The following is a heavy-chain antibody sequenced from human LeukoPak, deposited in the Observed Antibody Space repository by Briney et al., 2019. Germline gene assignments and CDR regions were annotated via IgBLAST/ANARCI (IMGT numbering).Heavy chain of an antibody. Sequence: SETLSLTCTVSGGSISSYYWSWIRQPPGKGLEWIGYIYYSGSTNYNPSLKSRVTMSVDTSKNQFSLKLSSVTAADTAVYYCARDPVVGADSSGYFDYWGQGTLVTVSS. CDR3: ARDPVVGADSSGYFDY. J-gene: IGHJ4*02. CDR2: IYYSGST. CDR1: GGSISSYY. D-gene: IGHD1-26*01. V-gene: IGHV4-59*12.